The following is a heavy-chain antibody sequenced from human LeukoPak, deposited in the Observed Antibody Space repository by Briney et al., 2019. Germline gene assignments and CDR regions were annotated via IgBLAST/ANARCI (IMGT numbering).Heavy chain of an antibody. CDR3: ARDSGCSSTSCQYYFDY. Sequence: SETLSLTCTVSGGSISSYYWSWIRQPPGKGLEWIGYIYYSGSTNYNPSLKSRVTISVDTSKNQFSLKLSSVTAADPAVYYCARDSGCSSTSCQYYFDYWGQGTLVTVSS. CDR1: GGSISSYY. CDR2: IYYSGST. D-gene: IGHD2-2*01. J-gene: IGHJ4*02. V-gene: IGHV4-59*01.